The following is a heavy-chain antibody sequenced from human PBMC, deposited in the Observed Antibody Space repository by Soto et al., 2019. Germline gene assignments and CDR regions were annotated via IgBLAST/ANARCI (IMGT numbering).Heavy chain of an antibody. CDR2: IIPIFGTA. J-gene: IGHJ3*02. CDR3: ARDLRDTVVNDAFDI. D-gene: IGHD2-15*01. V-gene: IGHV1-69*06. Sequence: ASVKVSCKASGGTFSSYAISWVRQAPGQGLEWMGGIIPIFGTANYAQKFQGRVTITADKSTSTAYMELSSLRSEDTAVYYCARDLRDTVVNDAFDIWGQGTMVTVSS. CDR1: GGTFSSYA.